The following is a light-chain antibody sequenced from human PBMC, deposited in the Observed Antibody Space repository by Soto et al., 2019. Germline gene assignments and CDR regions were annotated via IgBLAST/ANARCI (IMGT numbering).Light chain of an antibody. Sequence: VLTQSPGTLSLSPGERATLSCRASQSVSSSYLAWYQQKPGQAPRLLIYGASSRATGIPDRFSGSGSGTDFTLTISRLEPEDFAVYYCQQYGSSSLTFGGGTKVDIK. CDR3: QQYGSSSLT. V-gene: IGKV3-20*01. CDR2: GAS. J-gene: IGKJ4*01. CDR1: QSVSSSY.